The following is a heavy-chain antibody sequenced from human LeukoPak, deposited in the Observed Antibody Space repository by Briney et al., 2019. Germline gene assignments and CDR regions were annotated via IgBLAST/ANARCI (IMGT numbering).Heavy chain of an antibody. CDR3: AKPQYDSSWYYFDY. D-gene: IGHD6-13*01. CDR2: ISGNGVST. V-gene: IGHV3-23*01. J-gene: IGHJ4*02. Sequence: PGGSLRLSCAASGFTFSTYAMSWVRQAPGKGLEWVSTISGNGVSTYYANSVKGRFTISRDNSKSTLWLQMNSLRAEDTALYYCAKPQYDSSWYYFDYWGQGTLVTVSS. CDR1: GFTFSTYA.